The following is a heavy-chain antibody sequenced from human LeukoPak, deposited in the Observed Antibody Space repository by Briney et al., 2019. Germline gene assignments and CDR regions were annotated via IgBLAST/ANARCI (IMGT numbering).Heavy chain of an antibody. Sequence: GGSLRLSCSASGFTYSSYVLSGVRQAPGKGLEWVSAISGTGDSIYYADSVKGRFTISRDNSKNTLYLQMNSLTAEDTAVYYCAKDPRGGYSGSWYFDYWGQGTLVTVSS. CDR2: ISGTGDSI. D-gene: IGHD5-12*01. CDR3: AKDPRGGYSGSWYFDY. V-gene: IGHV3-23*01. CDR1: GFTYSSYV. J-gene: IGHJ4*02.